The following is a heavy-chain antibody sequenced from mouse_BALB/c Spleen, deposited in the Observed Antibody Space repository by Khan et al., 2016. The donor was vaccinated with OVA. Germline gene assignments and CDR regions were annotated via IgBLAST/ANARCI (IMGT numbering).Heavy chain of an antibody. CDR2: ISSGSSTI. Sequence: EVELMESGGGLVQPGGSRKLSCAASGFTFSNFGMHWVRQAPKKGLEWVAYISSGSSTIYYVDTVKGRFTISRDNPKNTLFLQMTSLRSEDTAMYYCARSGGNFHWYFDVWGAGTSVTVSS. V-gene: IGHV5-17*02. D-gene: IGHD2-1*01. J-gene: IGHJ1*01. CDR3: ARSGGNFHWYFDV. CDR1: GFTFSNFG.